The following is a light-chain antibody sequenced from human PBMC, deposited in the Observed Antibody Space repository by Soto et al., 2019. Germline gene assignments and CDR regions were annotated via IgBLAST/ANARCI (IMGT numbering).Light chain of an antibody. J-gene: IGKJ4*01. V-gene: IGKV1-13*02. CDR3: QQFICDPLT. CDR1: QGISTA. CDR2: DAS. Sequence: AIQLTQSPTSLSASVGDRVTITCRASQGISTALAWYQQKSGKPPQLVIYDASNLESGVPSRFSGSGSGTDFTLTVSSLQPEESAIYFCQQFICDPLTFRGRTRVEIK.